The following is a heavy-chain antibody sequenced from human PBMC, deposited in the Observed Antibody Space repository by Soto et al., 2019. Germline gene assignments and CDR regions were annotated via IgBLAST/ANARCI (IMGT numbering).Heavy chain of an antibody. CDR3: AGDKIVATKIGDYYYGMDV. CDR2: IYYSGST. CDR1: GGSISSGAYY. D-gene: IGHD5-12*01. Sequence: LSLTCTVSGGSISSGAYYWSWIRQPPGKGLEWIGYIYYSGSTYYNPSLKSRVTISVDTSKNQFSLKLSSVTAADTAVYYCAGDKIVATKIGDYYYGMDVWGQGTTVTVSS. V-gene: IGHV4-30-4*01. J-gene: IGHJ6*02.